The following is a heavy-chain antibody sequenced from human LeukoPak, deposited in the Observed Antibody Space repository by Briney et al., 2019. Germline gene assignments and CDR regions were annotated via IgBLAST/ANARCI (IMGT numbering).Heavy chain of an antibody. D-gene: IGHD3-22*01. CDR3: ARAGYDSSGYYPY. Sequence: ASVKVSCKASGYIFTSYYMHWLRQAPGQGLEWVGLINPTGGSTTYAQNFQGRVTMTRDTSTTTVYMEVSSLRSEDTAVYYCARAGYDSSGYYPYWGQGTLVTVSS. V-gene: IGHV1-46*01. CDR1: GYIFTSYY. J-gene: IGHJ4*02. CDR2: INPTGGST.